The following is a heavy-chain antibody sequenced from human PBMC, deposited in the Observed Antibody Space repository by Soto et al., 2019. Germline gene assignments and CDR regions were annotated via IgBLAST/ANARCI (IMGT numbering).Heavy chain of an antibody. CDR1: GFSFRNYN. CDR3: VRETQIVMVVVPTPGSPGAFDM. J-gene: IGHJ3*02. D-gene: IGHD2-15*01. Sequence: QMQLVESGGGVVQPGRSLRLSCAASGFSFRNYNLHWVRQAPGKGLEWVAVVSHDGVNKHYAESVKGRLSISRDSSSDTLYLKMNSLRPEDTAFYYCVRETQIVMVVVPTPGSPGAFDMWGQGTMVTVSS. V-gene: IGHV3-30-3*01. CDR2: VSHDGVNK.